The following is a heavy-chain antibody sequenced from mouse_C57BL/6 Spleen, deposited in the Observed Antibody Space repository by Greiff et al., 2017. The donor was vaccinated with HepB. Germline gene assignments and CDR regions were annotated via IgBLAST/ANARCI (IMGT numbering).Heavy chain of an antibody. Sequence: EVQLQQSGPELVKPGASVKISCKASGYTFTDYYMTWVKQSPGKSLEWIGDINPNNGGTRYNQKFKGTGTLTVDKSTSTAYLELRSLTSADSAVYYCVSLGLRPHWYFDVWGTGTTVTVAS. CDR3: VSLGLRPHWYFDV. J-gene: IGHJ1*03. CDR1: GYTFTDYY. D-gene: IGHD2-4*01. V-gene: IGHV1-26*01. CDR2: INPNNGGT.